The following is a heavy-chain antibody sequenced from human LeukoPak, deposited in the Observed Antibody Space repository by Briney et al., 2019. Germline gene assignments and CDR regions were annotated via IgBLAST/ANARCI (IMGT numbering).Heavy chain of an antibody. CDR3: ATARRSYSSGWYTRDY. CDR1: GYTLTELS. D-gene: IGHD6-19*01. CDR2: FDPEDGET. Sequence: ASVNVSCKVSGYTLTELSMHWVRQAPGKGLEWMGGFDPEDGETIYAQKFQGRVTMTEDTSTDTAYMELSSLRSEDTAVYYCATARRSYSSGWYTRDYWGQGTLVTVSS. J-gene: IGHJ4*02. V-gene: IGHV1-24*01.